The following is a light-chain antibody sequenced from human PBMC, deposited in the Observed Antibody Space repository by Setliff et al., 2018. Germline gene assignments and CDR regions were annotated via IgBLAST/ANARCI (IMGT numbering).Light chain of an antibody. CDR2: DDS. CDR1: DIESKN. Sequence: SYELTQPPSVSVAPGKTARITCGGNDIESKNVHWYQQKPGQAPVLVVYDDSDRPSGISERFSGSNSGNTATLTISGVEAGDEADYYCQVWDSSGDPWVLGGGTKVTVL. V-gene: IGLV3-21*03. CDR3: QVWDSSGDPWV. J-gene: IGLJ3*02.